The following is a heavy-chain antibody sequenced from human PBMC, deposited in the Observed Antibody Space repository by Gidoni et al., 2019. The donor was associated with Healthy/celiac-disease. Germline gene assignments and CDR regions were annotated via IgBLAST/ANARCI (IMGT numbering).Heavy chain of an antibody. Sequence: QVQLVESGGGVVQPGRSLRLSCAASGFTFSSYGMHWVRQAPGKGLEWVAVLWYDGSNKYYADSVKGRFTISRDNSKNTLYLQMNSLRAEDTAVYYCARVSDGDYVYFDYWGQGTLVTVSS. V-gene: IGHV3-33*01. J-gene: IGHJ4*02. D-gene: IGHD4-17*01. CDR2: LWYDGSNK. CDR3: ARVSDGDYVYFDY. CDR1: GFTFSSYG.